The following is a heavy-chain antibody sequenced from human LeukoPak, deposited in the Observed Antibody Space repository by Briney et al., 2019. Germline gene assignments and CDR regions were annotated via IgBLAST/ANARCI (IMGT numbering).Heavy chain of an antibody. D-gene: IGHD5-24*01. CDR1: GFTFSSYA. CDR2: IWYDGSNK. CDR3: ARDSSDVEMATITSLPDY. V-gene: IGHV3-33*08. J-gene: IGHJ4*02. Sequence: GGSLRLSCAASGFTFSSYAMSWVRQAPGKGLEWVAVIWYDGSNKYYADSVKGRFTISRDNSKNTLYLQMNSLRAEDTAVYYCARDSSDVEMATITSLPDYWGQGTLVTVSS.